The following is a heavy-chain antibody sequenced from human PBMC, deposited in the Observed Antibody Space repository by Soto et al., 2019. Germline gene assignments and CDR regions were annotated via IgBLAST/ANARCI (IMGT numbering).Heavy chain of an antibody. D-gene: IGHD3-10*01. Sequence: GGSLSLSCAASGFTFNNYAMTWVRQAPGKGLEWVSAISGSGGSTYYADSVRGRFTISRDNSKNTLYLQINSLRAEDTAIYYSAKDYYHGSGSYYGDYYGMDVWGQGTTVTVSS. J-gene: IGHJ6*02. CDR1: GFTFNNYA. V-gene: IGHV3-23*01. CDR3: AKDYYHGSGSYYGDYYGMDV. CDR2: ISGSGGST.